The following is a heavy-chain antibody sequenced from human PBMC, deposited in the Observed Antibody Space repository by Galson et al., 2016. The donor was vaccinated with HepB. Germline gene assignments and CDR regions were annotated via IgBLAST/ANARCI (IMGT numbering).Heavy chain of an antibody. J-gene: IGHJ4*02. D-gene: IGHD2-21*02. CDR2: IYFSGST. CDR3: ARLVAYCVGDCYPH. V-gene: IGHV4-39*01. CDR1: GGSISSSSYF. Sequence: SETLSLTCAVSGGSISSSSYFWGWIRQPPGKGLEWIASIYFSGSTYYNPSLKSRVTISVDTSKNQFSLKLTSVTAADTAVYYCARLVAYCVGDCYPHWGQGTLVTVSS.